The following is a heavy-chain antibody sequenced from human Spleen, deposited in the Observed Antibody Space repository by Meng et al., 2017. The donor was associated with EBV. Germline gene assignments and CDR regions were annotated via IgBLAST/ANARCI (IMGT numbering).Heavy chain of an antibody. CDR2: INHRGSA. D-gene: IGHD6-13*01. J-gene: IGHJ4*02. Sequence: QVQLQHGGAGLVKPSETLSLTCAVDGGSFTTYYWTWLRQPPGKGLEWIGEINHRGSAHYNPSLKSRLTISVDTSKKQFSLNLSSVTAADTAVYYCSRSLGAAGPDYWGQGTLVTVSS. V-gene: IGHV4-34*01. CDR3: SRSLGAAGPDY. CDR1: GGSFTTYY.